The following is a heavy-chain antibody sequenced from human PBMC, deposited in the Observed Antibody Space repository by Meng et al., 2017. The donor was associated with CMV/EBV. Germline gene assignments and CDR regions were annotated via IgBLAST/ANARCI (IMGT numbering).Heavy chain of an antibody. J-gene: IGHJ6*02. CDR2: INHSGST. CDR1: GGSFSGYY. Sequence: GSLRLSCAVYGGSFSGYYWSWIRQPPGKGLEWIWEINHSGSTNYNPSLKSRVTISVDTSKNQFSLKLSSVTAADTAVYYCARGGGIAARPRNYYGMDVWGQGTTVTVSS. V-gene: IGHV4-34*01. CDR3: ARGGGIAARPRNYYGMDV. D-gene: IGHD6-6*01.